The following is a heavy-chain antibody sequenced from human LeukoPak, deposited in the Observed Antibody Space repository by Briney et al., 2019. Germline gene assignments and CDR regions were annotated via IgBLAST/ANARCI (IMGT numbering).Heavy chain of an antibody. CDR3: ASTPRDILGSWD. J-gene: IGHJ3*01. CDR1: GYTFTGYY. CDR2: VNPNRGDP. V-gene: IGHV1-2*02. D-gene: IGHD3-9*01. Sequence: ASVKVSCKGSGYTFTGYYLHLGRQAPGQGLGWMGWVNPNRGDPNYGQEFQGRVNITRDTSISTAYMELSRLRSADTAVYYCASTPRDILGSWDWGQGTMVTVSS.